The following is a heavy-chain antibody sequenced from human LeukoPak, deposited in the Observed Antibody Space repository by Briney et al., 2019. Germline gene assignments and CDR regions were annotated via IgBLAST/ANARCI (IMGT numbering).Heavy chain of an antibody. CDR1: GFTVGSNY. Sequence: GGSLRLSCAASGFTVGSNYMSWVRQAPGKGLEWVSVIYSGGSTYGADSVKGRFTISSDNSKNTLYLQINNLRAEDTAVYYCAREHLMSRSWYADGGQGPLVTVSS. V-gene: IGHV3-53*01. J-gene: IGHJ4*02. D-gene: IGHD6-13*01. CDR3: AREHLMSRSWYAD. CDR2: IYSGGST.